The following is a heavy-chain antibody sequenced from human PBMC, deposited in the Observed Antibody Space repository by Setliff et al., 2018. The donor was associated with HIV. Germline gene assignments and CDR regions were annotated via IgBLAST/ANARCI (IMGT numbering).Heavy chain of an antibody. CDR2: IDSSGTT. D-gene: IGHD3-10*01. J-gene: IGHJ5*02. CDR1: SGSFGVYR. CDR3: ARDRHSSGLGSYGP. V-gene: IGHV4-4*07. Sequence: TSETLSLTCTISSGSFGVYRWSWIRQSAGRGLEWIGRIDSSGTTDYKPSLKGRVAISVDTSRNQFSLRVTSVTAADTAVYFCARDRHSSGLGSYGPWGPGILVTVSS.